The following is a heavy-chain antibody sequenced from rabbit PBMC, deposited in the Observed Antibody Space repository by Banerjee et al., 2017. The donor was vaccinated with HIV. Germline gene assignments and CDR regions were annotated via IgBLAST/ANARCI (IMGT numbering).Heavy chain of an antibody. J-gene: IGHJ4*01. CDR1: GIDFSSYYY. D-gene: IGHD8-1*01. V-gene: IGHV1S45*01. CDR3: ARAGSSGYTAYNF. Sequence: QQQLEESGGGLVKPGGTLTLTCKASGIDFSSYYYMCWVRQAPGKGLEWIACIDTSTGSTYYATWAKGRFTSSKTSSTTVTLQMTRLTAADTATYFCARAGSSGYTAYNFWGQGTLVTVS. CDR2: IDTSTGST.